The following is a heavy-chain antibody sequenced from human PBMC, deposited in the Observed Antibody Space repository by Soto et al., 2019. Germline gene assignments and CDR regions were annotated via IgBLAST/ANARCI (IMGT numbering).Heavy chain of an antibody. CDR1: GGSISSYY. CDR3: ARGVTLCGGDCYPREFDY. V-gene: IGHV4-59*01. D-gene: IGHD2-21*02. Sequence: QVQLQESGPGLVKPSETLSLTCTVSGGSISSYYWSWIRQPPGKGLEWIGYIYYSGSTNYNPSLKSRVIISVDTSKNQFSLKLSSVTAADTAVYYCARGVTLCGGDCYPREFDYWGQGTLVTVSS. CDR2: IYYSGST. J-gene: IGHJ4*02.